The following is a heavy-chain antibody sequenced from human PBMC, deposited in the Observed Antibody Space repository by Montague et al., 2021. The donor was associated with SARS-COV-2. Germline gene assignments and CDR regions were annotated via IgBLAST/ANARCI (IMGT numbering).Heavy chain of an antibody. J-gene: IGHJ5*02. CDR3: ARDGGGWFDP. D-gene: IGHD3-16*01. CDR1: GFTFSSYV. CDR2: ILYDGSNK. V-gene: IGHV3-30-3*01. Sequence: SLRLSCAASGFTFSSYVMHWVRQAPGKGLEWVSLILYDGSNKYYVDSVKGRFTISRANSKNTLYLQMNSLRTEDTAVYYCARDGGGWFDPWGQGTLVTVSS.